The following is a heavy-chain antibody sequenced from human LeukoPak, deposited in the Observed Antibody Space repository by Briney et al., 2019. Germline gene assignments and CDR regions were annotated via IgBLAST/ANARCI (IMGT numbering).Heavy chain of an antibody. Sequence: GGSLRLSCAASGFTFSSYAMSWVRQAPGKGLEWVSAISGSGGSTYYADSVKGRFTISRDNSKNTLYLQMNSLRAEDTAVYYCARDLSYYGSGSYYNLFDYWGQGTLVTVSS. CDR3: ARDLSYYGSGSYYNLFDY. D-gene: IGHD3-10*01. CDR2: ISGSGGST. CDR1: GFTFSSYA. J-gene: IGHJ4*02. V-gene: IGHV3-23*01.